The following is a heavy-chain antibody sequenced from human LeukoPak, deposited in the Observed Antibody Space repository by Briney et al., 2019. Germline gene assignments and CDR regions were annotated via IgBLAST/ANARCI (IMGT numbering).Heavy chain of an antibody. V-gene: IGHV3-74*01. CDR3: ARVLGNSGRIDY. Sequence: GSLRLSCAASGFTFSSYWMHWVRQAPGKGLVWVSRISPDGSTTGHADFVKGRFTTSRDNAKNSLYLQMNSLRAEDTAVYYCARVLGNSGRIDYWGQGTLVTVSS. J-gene: IGHJ4*02. CDR1: GFTFSSYW. CDR2: ISPDGSTT. D-gene: IGHD6-19*01.